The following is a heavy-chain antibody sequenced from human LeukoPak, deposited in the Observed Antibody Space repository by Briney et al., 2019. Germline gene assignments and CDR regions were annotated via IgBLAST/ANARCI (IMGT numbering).Heavy chain of an antibody. CDR3: ARDGGLTPDAFDI. D-gene: IGHD3-16*01. V-gene: IGHV3-33*01. CDR1: GFTFSSYG. Sequence: GGSLRLSCAASGFTFSSYGMHWVRQAPGKGLEWVAVIWYDGSNKYYADSVKGRFTISRDNSKNTLYLQMNSLRAEDTAVYYCARDGGLTPDAFDIWGQGTMVTVSS. J-gene: IGHJ3*02. CDR2: IWYDGSNK.